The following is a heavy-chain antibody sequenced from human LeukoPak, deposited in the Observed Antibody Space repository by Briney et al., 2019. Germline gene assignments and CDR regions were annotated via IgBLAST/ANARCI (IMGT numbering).Heavy chain of an antibody. J-gene: IGHJ1*01. CDR3: AKPQYCSGGSCYLQH. CDR2: VSGGGGTT. V-gene: IGHV3-23*01. CDR1: GSTFSSYA. Sequence: GGSLRLSCAASGSTFSSYAMNWVRQAPGKGLEWVSTVSGGGGTTYYADSVKGRFTISRDNSKNTLYLQMNSLRAEDTAIYYCAKPQYCSGGSCYLQHWGQGTLVTVSS. D-gene: IGHD2-15*01.